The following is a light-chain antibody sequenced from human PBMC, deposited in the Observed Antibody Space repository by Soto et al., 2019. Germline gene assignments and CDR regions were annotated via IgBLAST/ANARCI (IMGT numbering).Light chain of an antibody. Sequence: IQLTQSPSSLSASVGDRVTITCRASQGISSYLAWYQQKPGKAPKLLIYAASTLQSGVPSSFSGSGSGTDFTLTISSLQSEDFATYYCQQLNSYPPWTFGQGTNVEIK. V-gene: IGKV1-9*01. CDR1: QGISSY. CDR2: AAS. CDR3: QQLNSYPPWT. J-gene: IGKJ1*01.